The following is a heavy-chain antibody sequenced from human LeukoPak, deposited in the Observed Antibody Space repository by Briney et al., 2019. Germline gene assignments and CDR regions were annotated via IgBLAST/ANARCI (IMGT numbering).Heavy chain of an antibody. Sequence: GGSLRLSCAASGFTFSSYSMNWVRQAPGKGLEWVSSISSSRSYIYYADSVKGRFTISRDNAKNSLYLQMNSLRAEDTAVYYCARATTAAAETSLPPYYFYYYMDVWGKGTTVTVSS. D-gene: IGHD6-13*01. J-gene: IGHJ6*03. CDR1: GFTFSSYS. CDR2: ISSSRSYI. CDR3: ARATTAAAETSLPPYYFYYYMDV. V-gene: IGHV3-21*01.